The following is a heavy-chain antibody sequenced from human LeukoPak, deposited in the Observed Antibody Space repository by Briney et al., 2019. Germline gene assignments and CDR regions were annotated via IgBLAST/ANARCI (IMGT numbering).Heavy chain of an antibody. Sequence: SETLSLTCAVYGGSFSGYYWSWIRQPPGKGLEWIGEINHSGSTNYNPSLKSRVTISVDTSKNQFSLKLSSVTAADTAVYYCARHCWGSYRPYFDYWGQGTLVTVSS. J-gene: IGHJ4*02. CDR3: ARHCWGSYRPYFDY. CDR1: GGSFSGYY. CDR2: INHSGST. D-gene: IGHD3-16*02. V-gene: IGHV4-34*01.